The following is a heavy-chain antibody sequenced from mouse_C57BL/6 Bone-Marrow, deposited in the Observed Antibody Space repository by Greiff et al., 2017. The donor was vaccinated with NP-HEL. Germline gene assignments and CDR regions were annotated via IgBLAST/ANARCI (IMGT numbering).Heavy chain of an antibody. J-gene: IGHJ1*03. CDR1: GFTFSDYY. Sequence: EVHLVESEGGLVQPGSSMKLSCTASGFTFSDYYMAWVRQVPEKGLEWVANINYDGSSTYYLDSLKSRFIISRDNAKNILYLQMSSLKSEDTATYYCARDYYPLWWYFDVWGTGTTVTVSS. CDR3: ARDYYPLWWYFDV. CDR2: INYDGSST. D-gene: IGHD1-1*01. V-gene: IGHV5-16*01.